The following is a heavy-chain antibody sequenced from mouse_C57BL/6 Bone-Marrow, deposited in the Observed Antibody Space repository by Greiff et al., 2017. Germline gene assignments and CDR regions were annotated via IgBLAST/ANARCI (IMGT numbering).Heavy chain of an antibody. V-gene: IGHV1-55*01. CDR3: APYYSNYVGYYFDY. CDR2: IYPGSGST. D-gene: IGHD2-5*01. J-gene: IGHJ2*01. Sequence: QVQLQQPGAELVKPGASVKMSCKASGYTFTSYWITWVKQRPGQGLEWIGVIYPGSGSTNYNEKFKSKATLTVDTSSSTAYMQLSSLTSEDSAVYYCAPYYSNYVGYYFDYWGQGTTLTVSS. CDR1: GYTFTSYW.